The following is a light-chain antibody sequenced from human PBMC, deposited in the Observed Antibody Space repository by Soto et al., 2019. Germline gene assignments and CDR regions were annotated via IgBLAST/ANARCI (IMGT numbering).Light chain of an antibody. CDR1: QTVSSRF. J-gene: IGKJ1*01. CDR3: QQYHTSPLT. Sequence: EIVFTQSPGTLSLSPGERATLSCRASQTVSSRFLAWYQQKPGQAPRLLMFRTSSRATGFPARFSGSGSGTDFTLTISRLEPEDFALYYCQQYHTSPLTFGQGTKVDIK. CDR2: RTS. V-gene: IGKV3-20*01.